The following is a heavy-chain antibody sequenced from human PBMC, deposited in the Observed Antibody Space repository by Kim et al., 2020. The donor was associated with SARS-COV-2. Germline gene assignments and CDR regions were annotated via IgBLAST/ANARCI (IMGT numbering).Heavy chain of an antibody. CDR1: GGSISSYY. CDR3: ARRQAVAGRGWFDP. CDR2: IYYSGST. D-gene: IGHD6-19*01. V-gene: IGHV4-59*08. Sequence: SETLSLTCTVSGGSISSYYWSWIRQPPGKGLEWIGYIYYSGSTNYNPSLKSRVTISVDTSKNQFSLKLSSVTAADTAVYYCARRQAVAGRGWFDPWAQGTLVTVSS. J-gene: IGHJ5*02.